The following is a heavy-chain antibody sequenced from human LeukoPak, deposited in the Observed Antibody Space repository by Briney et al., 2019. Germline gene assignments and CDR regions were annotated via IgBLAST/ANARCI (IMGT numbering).Heavy chain of an antibody. Sequence: SETLSLTCAVYGGSFSGYYWSWIRQPPGKGLEWIGEINHSGSTNYNPSLKSRVTISVDTSKNQFSLKLNSVTAADTAVYYCARGGMTTVTTTRNYFDYWGQGTLVTVSS. CDR3: ARGGMTTVTTTRNYFDY. CDR2: INHSGST. D-gene: IGHD4-17*01. V-gene: IGHV4-34*01. J-gene: IGHJ4*02. CDR1: GGSFSGYY.